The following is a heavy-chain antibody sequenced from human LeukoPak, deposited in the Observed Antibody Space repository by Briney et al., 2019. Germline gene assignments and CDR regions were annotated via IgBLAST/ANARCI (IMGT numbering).Heavy chain of an antibody. CDR1: GGPFSVYY. CDR2: IDHSGST. J-gene: IGHJ5*02. V-gene: IGHV4-34*01. Sequence: SETLSLTCGVSGGPFSVYYWSWIRQSPGKGLEWIGEIDHSGSTNYNPSLKSRVTISVDTSKNQFSLKLSSVTAADTAVYYCARRVRFLLGFDPWGQGTLVTVSS. D-gene: IGHD3-3*01. CDR3: ARRVRFLLGFDP.